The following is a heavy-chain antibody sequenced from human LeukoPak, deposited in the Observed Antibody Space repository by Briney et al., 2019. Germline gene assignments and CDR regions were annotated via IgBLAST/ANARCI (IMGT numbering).Heavy chain of an antibody. Sequence: GASVKVSCKASGYTFTGYYMHWVRQAPGQGLEWMGWINPNSGGTNYAQKFQGRVTMTRDTSISTAYMELSRLRSDDTAVHYCARLAGSSWYFDYWGQGTLVTVSS. CDR3: ARLAGSSWYFDY. J-gene: IGHJ4*02. CDR2: INPNSGGT. CDR1: GYTFTGYY. D-gene: IGHD6-13*01. V-gene: IGHV1-2*02.